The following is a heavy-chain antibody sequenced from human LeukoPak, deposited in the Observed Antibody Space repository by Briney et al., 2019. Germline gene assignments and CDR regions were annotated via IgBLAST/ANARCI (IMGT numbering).Heavy chain of an antibody. CDR1: AFTFSTYW. Sequence: AGGSLRLSCAASAFTFSTYWMSWVRQAPGKGLEWVANIKHDGSEKYYVDSVKGRFTISRDNAKNSLYLQMNSLRAEDTAVYYCASSVVVVPAAAPFDPWGQGTLVTVSS. CDR2: IKHDGSEK. CDR3: ASSVVVVPAAAPFDP. J-gene: IGHJ5*02. V-gene: IGHV3-7*01. D-gene: IGHD2-2*01.